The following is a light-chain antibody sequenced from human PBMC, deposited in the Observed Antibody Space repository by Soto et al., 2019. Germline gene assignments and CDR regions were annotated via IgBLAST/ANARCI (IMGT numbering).Light chain of an antibody. CDR2: EVT. CDR1: SSDIGSYNL. CDR3: CSFVHTTTSYV. V-gene: IGLV2-23*02. Sequence: QSALTQPASVSGSPGQSITISCTGTSSDIGSYNLVSWYQQHPGKAPRLMISEVTKRPSGISNRFSGSKSGNTASLTISGLQAEDEADYYCCSFVHTTTSYVFGTGTKLTVL. J-gene: IGLJ1*01.